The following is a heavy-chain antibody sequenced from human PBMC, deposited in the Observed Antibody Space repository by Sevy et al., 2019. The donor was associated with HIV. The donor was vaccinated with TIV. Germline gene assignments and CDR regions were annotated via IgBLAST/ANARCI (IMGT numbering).Heavy chain of an antibody. CDR1: GFIFSSYT. D-gene: IGHD6-6*01. V-gene: IGHV3-48*02. J-gene: IGHJ4*02. Sequence: GGSLRLSCRASGFIFSSYTMNRVRQAPWKGLEWISYISSVRGDTYYADSVKGRFTISRDNAKNSLYLQMNSLRDEDTAVYYCARDFQFVLDFWGQGALVTVSS. CDR2: ISSVRGDT. CDR3: ARDFQFVLDF.